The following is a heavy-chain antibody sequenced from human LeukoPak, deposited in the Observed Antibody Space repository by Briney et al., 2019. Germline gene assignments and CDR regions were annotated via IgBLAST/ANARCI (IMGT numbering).Heavy chain of an antibody. Sequence: GGSLRLSCAASGFTVSSNYMSWVRQAPGKGLEWVSSISSSSSYIYYADSVKGRFTISRDNAKNSLYLQMNSLRAEDTAVYYCARTIRSIVATSNFDYWGQGTLVTVSS. CDR2: ISSSSSYI. CDR3: ARTIRSIVATSNFDY. V-gene: IGHV3-21*01. J-gene: IGHJ4*02. CDR1: GFTVSSNY. D-gene: IGHD5-12*01.